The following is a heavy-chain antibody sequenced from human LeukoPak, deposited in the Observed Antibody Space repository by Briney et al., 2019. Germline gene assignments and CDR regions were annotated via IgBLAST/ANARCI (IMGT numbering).Heavy chain of an antibody. CDR1: GFTFSTCA. CDR2: ISGGGRST. Sequence: GGSLRLSCAASGFTFSTCAMSWVRQAPGKGLEWVSTISGGGRSTDYADSVKGQFTISRDNSKNTLYLQMNSMRAEDTAVYYCARERYFDYWGQGTLVTVSS. J-gene: IGHJ4*02. CDR3: ARERYFDY. V-gene: IGHV3-23*01.